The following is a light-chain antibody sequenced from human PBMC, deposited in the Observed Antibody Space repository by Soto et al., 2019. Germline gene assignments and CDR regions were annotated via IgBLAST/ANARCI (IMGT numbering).Light chain of an antibody. V-gene: IGKV3-20*01. Sequence: EIVFTQSPGILSLSPGERATLSCRASQSVSSSFLDWYQQKPGQAPRLLIYGASSRATGIPDRFSGSGSGTDFTLTISRLEPEDFAVYYCQQYGSSPSALTFGGGTKVDIK. CDR3: QQYGSSPSALT. CDR2: GAS. J-gene: IGKJ4*01. CDR1: QSVSSSF.